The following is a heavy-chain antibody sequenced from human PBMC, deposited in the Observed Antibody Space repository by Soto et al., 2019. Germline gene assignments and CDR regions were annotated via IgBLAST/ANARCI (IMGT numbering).Heavy chain of an antibody. V-gene: IGHV3-33*01. CDR2: IWYDGSNK. J-gene: IGHJ3*02. Sequence: ESGGGVVQPGRSLRLSCAASGFTFSSYGMHWVRQAPGKGLEWVAVIWYDGSNKYYADSVKGRFTISRDNSKNTLYLQMNSLRAEDTAVYYCASGISGWEEAFDIWGQGTMVTVSS. CDR3: ASGISGWEEAFDI. D-gene: IGHD6-19*01. CDR1: GFTFSSYG.